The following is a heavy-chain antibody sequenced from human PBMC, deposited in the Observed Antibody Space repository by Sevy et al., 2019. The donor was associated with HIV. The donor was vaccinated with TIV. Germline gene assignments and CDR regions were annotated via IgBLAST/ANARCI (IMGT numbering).Heavy chain of an antibody. V-gene: IGHV3-15*01. D-gene: IGHD4-17*01. CDR2: IKSKTDGGTT. CDR3: TTEADYGDYAFDY. CDR1: AFTFSKAW. J-gene: IGHJ4*02. Sequence: GGALRLSCGASAFTFSKAWMSWVRQAPGKGLEWVGRIKSKTDGGTTDYAAPVKGRFTISRDDSKNTLYLQMNSLKSEDTAVYYCTTEADYGDYAFDYWGQGTLVTVSS.